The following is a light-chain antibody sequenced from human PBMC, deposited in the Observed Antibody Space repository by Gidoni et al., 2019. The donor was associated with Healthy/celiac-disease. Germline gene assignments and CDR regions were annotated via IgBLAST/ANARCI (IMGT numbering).Light chain of an antibody. CDR1: QSISSY. CDR2: ATS. J-gene: IGKJ5*01. CDR3: QQSYSTPRT. V-gene: IGKV1-39*01. Sequence: DIQMTQSPSALSASVGDRVTITCRASQSISSYLNWYQQKPGKAPKLLIYATSSLKSGVPSRFSGSGSGTDFTLTISSLQPEDFATYYCQQSYSTPRTFXXXTRLEIK.